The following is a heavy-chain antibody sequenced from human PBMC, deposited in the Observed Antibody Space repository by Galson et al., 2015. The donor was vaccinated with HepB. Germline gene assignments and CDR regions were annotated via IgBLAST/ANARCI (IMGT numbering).Heavy chain of an antibody. V-gene: IGHV3-33*08. CDR3: AGDSSGYYYFDY. J-gene: IGHJ4*02. CDR2: IWYDGSNK. D-gene: IGHD3-22*01. CDR1: GFTFSSYG. Sequence: SLRLSCAASGFTFSSYGMHWVRQAPGKGLEWVAVIWYDGSNKYYADSVKGRFTISRDNSKNTLYLQMNSLRAEDTAVYYCAGDSSGYYYFDYWGQGTLVTVSS.